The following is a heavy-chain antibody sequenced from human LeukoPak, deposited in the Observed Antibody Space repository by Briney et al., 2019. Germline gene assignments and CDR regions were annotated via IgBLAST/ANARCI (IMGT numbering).Heavy chain of an antibody. CDR3: ARAEGYGGELDS. J-gene: IGHJ4*02. CDR1: GFTFSSYA. CDR2: IPYDGSNK. Sequence: GGSLRLSCAASGFTFSSYAMHWVRQAPGKGLEWVAVIPYDGSNKYYADSVKGRFTISRENSKNRLYLQMNSLRAEDTAVYYCARAEGYGGELDSWGQGTLVTVSS. D-gene: IGHD4-23*01. V-gene: IGHV3-30*19.